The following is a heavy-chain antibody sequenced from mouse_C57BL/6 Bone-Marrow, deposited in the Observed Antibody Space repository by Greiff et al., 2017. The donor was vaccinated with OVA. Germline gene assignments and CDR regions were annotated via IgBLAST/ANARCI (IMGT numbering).Heavy chain of an antibody. J-gene: IGHJ3*01. CDR1: GYTFTSYW. CDR3: TLVITKAWFAY. CDR2: IYPGNSDT. D-gene: IGHD1-1*01. V-gene: IGHV1-5*01. Sequence: EVQLQQSGTVLARPGASVKMSCKTSGYTFTSYWMHWVKQRPGQGLEWIGAIYPGNSDTSYNQKFKGKAKLTAVTSASTAYMELSSLTTEDAAVYYCTLVITKAWFAYWGQGTLVTVSA.